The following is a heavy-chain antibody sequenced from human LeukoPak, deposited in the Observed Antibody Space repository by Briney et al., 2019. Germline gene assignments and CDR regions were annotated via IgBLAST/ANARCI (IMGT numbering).Heavy chain of an antibody. J-gene: IGHJ4*02. CDR2: IYYSGST. V-gene: IGHV4-59*01. D-gene: IGHD5-24*01. CDR3: AGGDGYNNPFDY. CDR1: GGSISSYY. Sequence: SETLSLTCTVSGGSISSYYWSWIRQPPGKGLEWIGYIYYSGSTNYNPSLKSRVTISVDTSKNQFSLKLSSVTAADTAVYYCAGGDGYNNPFDYWGQGTLVTVSS.